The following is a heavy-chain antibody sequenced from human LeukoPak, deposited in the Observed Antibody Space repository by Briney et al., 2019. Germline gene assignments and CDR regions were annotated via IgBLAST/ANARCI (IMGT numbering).Heavy chain of an antibody. J-gene: IGHJ5*02. CDR2: INPSSGGT. CDR1: GYTFIDYY. V-gene: IGHV1-2*06. Sequence: ASVKVSCKASGYTFIDYYMHWVRQAPGQGREWMGRINPSSGGTNYAQKFQGRVTMTRDTSISTAYMELSRLRSDDTAVYYCARDDNSGYYSGPWGQGTLVTVSS. CDR3: ARDDNSGYYSGP. D-gene: IGHD3-22*01.